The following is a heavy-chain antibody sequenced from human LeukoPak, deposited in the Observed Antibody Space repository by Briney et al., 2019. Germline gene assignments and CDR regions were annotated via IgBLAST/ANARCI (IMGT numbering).Heavy chain of an antibody. CDR2: IFGSGGSA. Sequence: GGSLRLSCAASGFTFDDYAMHWVRQAPGKGLEWVAGIFGSGGSAHYADSVKGRFTIFRDNSKNTVYLQMNSLRAEDTAVYYCGKTTVGYSSGRYPGWPVDYWGQGTLVTVSS. CDR1: GFTFDDYA. J-gene: IGHJ4*02. V-gene: IGHV3-23*01. CDR3: GKTTVGYSSGRYPGWPVDY. D-gene: IGHD6-19*01.